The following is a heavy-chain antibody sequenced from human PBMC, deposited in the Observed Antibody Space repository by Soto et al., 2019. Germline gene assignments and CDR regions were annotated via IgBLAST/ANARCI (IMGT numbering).Heavy chain of an antibody. D-gene: IGHD4-17*01. CDR2: TYYRSKWYN. Sequence: SQTLSLTCAISGDSVSSNSAAWSWISQSPSRGLEWLGRTYYRSKWYNDYAVSVKSRITINPDTSKNQFSLQLNSVTPEDTAVYYCAREDYGDLNCFDPWSQGALVTVSS. CDR3: AREDYGDLNCFDP. J-gene: IGHJ5*02. V-gene: IGHV6-1*01. CDR1: GDSVSSNSAA.